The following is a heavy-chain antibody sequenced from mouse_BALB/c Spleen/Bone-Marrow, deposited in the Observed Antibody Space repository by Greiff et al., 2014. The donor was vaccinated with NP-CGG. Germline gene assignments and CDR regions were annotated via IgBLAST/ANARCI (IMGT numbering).Heavy chain of an antibody. CDR3: ARYYYGTRYYFDY. J-gene: IGHJ2*01. Sequence: VQLKHSGAELVKPGASVKLSCTASGFNIKDTYMHWVKQRPEQGLEWIGRIDPANGNTKYDPKFQGKATITADTSSNTAYPQLNSLTSEDTAVYYCARYYYGTRYYFDYWGQGTTLTVSS. CDR2: IDPANGNT. V-gene: IGHV14-3*02. CDR1: GFNIKDTY. D-gene: IGHD1-1*01.